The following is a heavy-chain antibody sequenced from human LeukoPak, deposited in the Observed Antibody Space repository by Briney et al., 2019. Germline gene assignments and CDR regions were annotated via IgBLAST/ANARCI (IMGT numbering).Heavy chain of an antibody. CDR2: ISGSGGST. CDR1: AFTFNSYG. CDR3: AKDQGPGY. J-gene: IGHJ4*02. Sequence: GGSLRLSCAASAFTFNSYGTSWVRQAPGKGLEWVAAISGSGGSTYYADSVKGRFTISRDNSKNTMYLQMNSLRAEDTAVYYCAKDQGPGYWGQGTLVTVSS. V-gene: IGHV3-23*01.